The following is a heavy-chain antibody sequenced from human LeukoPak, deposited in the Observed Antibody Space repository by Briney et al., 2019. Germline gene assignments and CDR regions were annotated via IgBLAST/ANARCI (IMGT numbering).Heavy chain of an antibody. J-gene: IGHJ4*02. CDR3: ATDQTRGRAASFDS. Sequence: GGSPRLSCAASGFTLSNYAMSWVRQAPGKGLEWVSAISASDASTSYTDSVKGRFTISRDKPKDTLYLQMNSLRAEDTALYYCATDQTRGRAASFDSWGQGTLVTVSS. D-gene: IGHD3-16*01. CDR1: GFTLSNYA. V-gene: IGHV3-23*01. CDR2: ISASDAST.